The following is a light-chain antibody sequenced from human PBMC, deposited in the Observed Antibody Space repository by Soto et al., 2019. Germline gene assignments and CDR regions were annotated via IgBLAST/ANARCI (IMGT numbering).Light chain of an antibody. V-gene: IGKV3-20*01. Sequence: DIVLTQSPGTLSLSPGERATLSCRASQSVSSSYLAWYQQKPGQAPRLLIYGASSRATGIPDRFSGSGSGTDFTLTINRLEPEDFAVYYCQQYGSSPRTFGQGTKVEIK. CDR3: QQYGSSPRT. CDR2: GAS. CDR1: QSVSSSY. J-gene: IGKJ1*01.